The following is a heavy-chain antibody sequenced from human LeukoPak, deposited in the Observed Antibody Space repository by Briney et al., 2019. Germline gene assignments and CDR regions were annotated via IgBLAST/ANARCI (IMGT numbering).Heavy chain of an antibody. D-gene: IGHD3-22*01. CDR2: ISSYNGNT. V-gene: IGHV1-18*01. J-gene: IGHJ4*02. CDR3: ARVIYDSSGYYYYFDY. Sequence: ASVKVSCKASGYTFTSYGISWVRQAPGQGLEWMGWISSYNGNTNYAQKLQGRVTMTTDTSTSTAYMELRSLRSDDTAVYYCARVIYDSSGYYYYFDYWGQGTLVTVSS. CDR1: GYTFTSYG.